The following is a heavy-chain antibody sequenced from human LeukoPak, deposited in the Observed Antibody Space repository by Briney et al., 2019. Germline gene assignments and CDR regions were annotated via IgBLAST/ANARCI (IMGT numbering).Heavy chain of an antibody. CDR1: GSSFSSYS. V-gene: IGHV3-15*01. Sequence: GGSLRLSCAASGSSFSSYSMSWVRQAPGKGLEWVGRIKSKTDGGTTDYAAPVKGRFTISRDDSKNTLYLQMNSLKTEDTAVYYCTTGVIWFGELSPDYYYYYGMDVWGQGTTSPSP. CDR3: TTGVIWFGELSPDYYYYYGMDV. D-gene: IGHD3-10*01. CDR2: IKSKTDGGTT. J-gene: IGHJ6*02.